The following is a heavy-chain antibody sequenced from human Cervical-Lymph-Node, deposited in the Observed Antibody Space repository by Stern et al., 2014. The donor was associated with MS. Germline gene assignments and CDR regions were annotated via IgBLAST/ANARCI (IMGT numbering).Heavy chain of an antibody. CDR2: ISSRSSYI. CDR3: GNGDYGKYDAFDI. D-gene: IGHD4-17*01. Sequence: EVQLVESGGGLVKPGGSLRLSCAASGFTFSSYSMNWVRQAPGKGLEWASSISSRSSYIYYADSGKGRFTISRDNAKNSLYLQMNSLRAEDTAVYYCGNGDYGKYDAFDIWGQGTMVTVSS. J-gene: IGHJ3*02. V-gene: IGHV3-21*01. CDR1: GFTFSSYS.